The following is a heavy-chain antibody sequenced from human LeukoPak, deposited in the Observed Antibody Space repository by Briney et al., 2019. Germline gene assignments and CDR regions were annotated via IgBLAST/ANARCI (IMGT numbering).Heavy chain of an antibody. J-gene: IGHJ5*02. CDR2: IRYDGSNK. V-gene: IGHV3-30*02. Sequence: GGSLRLSCAASGFTFSSYGMHWVRQAPGKGLEWVAFIRYDGSNKYYADSVKGRFTISRDNSKNTLYLQMNSLRAEDTAVYYCAHLAEDFWSGYNWFDPWGQGTLVTVSS. CDR1: GFTFSSYG. CDR3: AHLAEDFWSGYNWFDP. D-gene: IGHD3-3*01.